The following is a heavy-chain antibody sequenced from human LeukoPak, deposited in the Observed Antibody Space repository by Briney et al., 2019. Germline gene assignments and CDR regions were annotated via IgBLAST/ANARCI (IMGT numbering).Heavy chain of an antibody. J-gene: IGHJ5*02. Sequence: SETLSLTCAVYGGSFSGYYWSWIRQPPGKGLEWSGEINHSGSTNYNPSLKSRVTISVDTSKNQFSLKLSSVTAADTAVYYCARVGSWWVRWFDPWGQGTLVTVSS. V-gene: IGHV4-34*01. CDR1: GGSFSGYY. CDR3: ARVGSWWVRWFDP. CDR2: INHSGST. D-gene: IGHD6-13*01.